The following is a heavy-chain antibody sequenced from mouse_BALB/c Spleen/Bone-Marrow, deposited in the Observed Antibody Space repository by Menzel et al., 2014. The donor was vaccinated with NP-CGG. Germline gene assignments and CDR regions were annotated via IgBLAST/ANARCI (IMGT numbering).Heavy chain of an antibody. Sequence: VQLQQSGAELVRPGVSVKISCKGSGYTFTDYAMHWVKQSHAKSLEWIGVISTYYGDASYNQKFKGKATMTVDRSSSTAYMELARLTSEDSAIYYCARDAMDYWGQGTSVTVSS. V-gene: IGHV1S137*01. CDR3: ARDAMDY. CDR2: ISTYYGDA. CDR1: GYTFTDYA. J-gene: IGHJ4*01.